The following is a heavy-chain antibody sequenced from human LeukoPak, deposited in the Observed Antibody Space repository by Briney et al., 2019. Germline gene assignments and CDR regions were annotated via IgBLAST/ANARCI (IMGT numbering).Heavy chain of an antibody. V-gene: IGHV3-53*05. D-gene: IGHD4-17*01. CDR2: IYSGGST. CDR1: GFTVSSNY. CDR3: AAAMTTVTSDY. Sequence: GGSLRLSCAASGFTVSSNYMSWVRQAPGKGLEWVSIIYSGGSTYYADSVKGRFTISRDNSKNTPYLQMNSLRAEDTAVYYCAAAMTTVTSDYWGQGTLVTVSS. J-gene: IGHJ4*02.